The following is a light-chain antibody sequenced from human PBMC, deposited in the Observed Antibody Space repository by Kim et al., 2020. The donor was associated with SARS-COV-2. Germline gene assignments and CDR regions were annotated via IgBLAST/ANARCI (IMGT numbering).Light chain of an antibody. J-gene: IGKJ2*01. V-gene: IGKV1-27*01. CDR3: QNYNSAPYT. CDR1: SSSY. CDR2: AAA. Sequence: SSSYLALYKQKPGKPPAFLIYAAATLQPGVPSRFSGSGSGTDFTLTISSRQPEDVATYYCQNYNSAPYTFGQGTKLEI.